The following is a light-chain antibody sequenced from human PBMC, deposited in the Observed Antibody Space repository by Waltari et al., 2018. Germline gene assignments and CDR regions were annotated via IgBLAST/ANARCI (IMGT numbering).Light chain of an antibody. V-gene: IGLV6-57*03. Sequence: NFMLTQPHSVSESPGKTVIISCTRSSGSIASNTVQWYQQRPGSAPTTVIYEDNQRLSGVPDRFSGSFDRSSNSASLTISGLKTEDEADYYCQSYDDTHQVFGGGTKLTVL. CDR2: EDN. J-gene: IGLJ3*02. CDR3: QSYDDTHQV. CDR1: SGSIASNT.